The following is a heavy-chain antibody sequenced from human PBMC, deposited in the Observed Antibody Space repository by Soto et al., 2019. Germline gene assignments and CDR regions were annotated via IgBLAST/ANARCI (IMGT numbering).Heavy chain of an antibody. D-gene: IGHD5-18*01. Sequence: EVQLEESGGALVQPGRSLRLSCAASGFTFDDYAMYWVRQVLGKGLEWVSSISWNSGNIGYADSVKGRFTPSRDNAENYLYLQMNSLRPEDTALYYCVRSKGGYSYGTPFDYWGQGTLVTVSS. V-gene: IGHV3-9*01. CDR3: VRSKGGYSYGTPFDY. CDR2: ISWNSGNI. CDR1: GFTFDDYA. J-gene: IGHJ4*02.